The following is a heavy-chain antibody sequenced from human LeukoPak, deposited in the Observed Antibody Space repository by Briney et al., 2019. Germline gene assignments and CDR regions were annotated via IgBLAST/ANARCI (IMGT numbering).Heavy chain of an antibody. D-gene: IGHD3-22*01. J-gene: IGHJ4*02. CDR3: TTVYSDSGGFYFNYCDY. Sequence: GGSLRLSCAVSGSIFANAWMSWVRQAPGKGLEWVGRIKSKTDGETTDYAAPVKGRFTISRDDSKNTLYLQMNSLKTEDTAVYYCTTVYSDSGGFYFNYCDYWGQGTLVTVST. CDR2: IKSKTDGETT. CDR1: GSIFANAW. V-gene: IGHV3-15*01.